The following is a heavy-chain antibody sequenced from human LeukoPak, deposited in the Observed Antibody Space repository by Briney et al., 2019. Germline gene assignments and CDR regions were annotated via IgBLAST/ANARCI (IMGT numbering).Heavy chain of an antibody. CDR2: TYYRSKWYN. V-gene: IGHV6-1*01. CDR3: ARAPTPIIAVAGSFDY. CDR1: GDSVSNNSAA. D-gene: IGHD6-19*01. J-gene: IGHJ4*02. Sequence: SQTLSLTCAISGDSVSNNSAAWNWIRLSPSRGLEWLGRTYYRSKWYNDYAVSVKSRITINPDTSKNQFSLQVNSVTPEDTAVYYCARAPTPIIAVAGSFDYWGQGTLVTVSS.